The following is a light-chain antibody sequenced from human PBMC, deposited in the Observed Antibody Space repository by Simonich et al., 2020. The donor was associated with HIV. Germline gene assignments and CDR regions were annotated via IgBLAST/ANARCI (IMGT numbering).Light chain of an antibody. CDR3: QQYNNWPPWT. CDR1: QSLSSN. J-gene: IGKJ1*01. Sequence: EILMTQSPATLSVSPGERATPSCRASQSLSSNLAWYQQKPGQAPRLLIYGASTRATGIPARFSGSGSGTEFTLTISSLQSEDFAVYYCQQYNNWPPWTFGQGTKVEVK. V-gene: IGKV3-15*01. CDR2: GAS.